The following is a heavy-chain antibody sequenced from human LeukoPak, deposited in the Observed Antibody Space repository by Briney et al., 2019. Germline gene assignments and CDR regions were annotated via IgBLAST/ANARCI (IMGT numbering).Heavy chain of an antibody. J-gene: IGHJ4*02. CDR3: TTLASYDSSGYFLDY. CDR1: GVTVSNAW. Sequence: PGGALRLSCAASGVTVSNAWMSWLRQAPGKGLEWVGRMKSKTDGGTTDYAAPVKGRFTISRDDSENALHLQTNSLKTEDTAVYYCTTLASYDSSGYFLDYWGQGTLVTVSS. V-gene: IGHV3-15*01. CDR2: MKSKTDGGTT. D-gene: IGHD3-22*01.